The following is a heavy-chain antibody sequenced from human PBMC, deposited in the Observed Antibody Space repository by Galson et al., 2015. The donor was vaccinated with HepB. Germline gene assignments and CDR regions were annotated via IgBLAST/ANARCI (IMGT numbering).Heavy chain of an antibody. Sequence: SLRLSCAASGFTFSSYWMSWVRQAPGKGLEWVANIKQDGSEKYYVDSVRGRFTISRDNAKNSLYLQMSSLRAEDTAVYYCARDRNNMVRGVMDYWGQGTLVTVSS. D-gene: IGHD3-10*01. J-gene: IGHJ4*02. V-gene: IGHV3-7*03. CDR2: IKQDGSEK. CDR1: GFTFSSYW. CDR3: ARDRNNMVRGVMDY.